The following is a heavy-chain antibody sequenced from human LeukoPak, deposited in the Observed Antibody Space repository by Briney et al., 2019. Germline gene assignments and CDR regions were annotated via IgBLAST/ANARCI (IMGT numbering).Heavy chain of an antibody. CDR3: AKTRGGNPRYYFDY. J-gene: IGHJ4*01. D-gene: IGHD4-23*01. Sequence: GGSLRLSCAASGFTFTNPAMSWVRQAPGKGLEWVSVVSGSGDFIYYGDSVKGRFTISRDNSKNTLYLQMSSLRAEDTALYYCAKTRGGNPRYYFDYWGHGTLATVSS. CDR2: VSGSGDFI. V-gene: IGHV3-23*01. CDR1: GFTFTNPA.